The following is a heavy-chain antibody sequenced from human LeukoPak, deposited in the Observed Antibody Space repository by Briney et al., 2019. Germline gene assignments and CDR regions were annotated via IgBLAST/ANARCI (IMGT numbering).Heavy chain of an antibody. CDR3: ARDQGYISGWYYFDY. CDR2: IYYSGST. J-gene: IGHJ4*02. V-gene: IGHV4-39*07. CDR1: GGSISSSSYY. Sequence: SETLSLSCTVSGGSISSSSYYWGWIRPPPGKGREGIVSIYYSGSTYYNPSLKSRVTISVDTSKNQFSLKLSSVTAADTAVYYCARDQGYISGWYYFDYWGQGTLVTVSS. D-gene: IGHD6-19*01.